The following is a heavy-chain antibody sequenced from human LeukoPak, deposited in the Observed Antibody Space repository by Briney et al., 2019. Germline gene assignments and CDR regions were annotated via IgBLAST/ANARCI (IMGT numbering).Heavy chain of an antibody. D-gene: IGHD6-13*01. V-gene: IGHV1-69*02. CDR1: GGTFNSYI. CDR2: IIPILDMA. J-gene: IGHJ4*02. Sequence: ASVKVSCKASGGTFNSYIMSWVRQAPGQGLEWMGRIIPILDMANYAQKFQGRVTITADKSTSTAYMELSSLTSEDTAVYYCARGPLNSAAAAGHSLEYWGQGTLVTVFS. CDR3: ARGPLNSAAAAGHSLEY.